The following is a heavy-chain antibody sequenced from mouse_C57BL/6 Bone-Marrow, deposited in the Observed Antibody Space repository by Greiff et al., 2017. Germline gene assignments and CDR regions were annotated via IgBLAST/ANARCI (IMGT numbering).Heavy chain of an antibody. V-gene: IGHV10-1*01. J-gene: IGHJ2*01. CDR2: IRSKSNNYAT. Sequence: EVQLKESGGGFVQPKGSLKLSCAASGFSFNTYAMNWVRQAPGKGVEWVARIRSKSNNYATYSADSVKDRFTISRDASESMLYLKMNNLKTEDTSMYYCVRSSHYWGQGTTLTVSS. CDR1: GFSFNTYA. CDR3: VRSSHY.